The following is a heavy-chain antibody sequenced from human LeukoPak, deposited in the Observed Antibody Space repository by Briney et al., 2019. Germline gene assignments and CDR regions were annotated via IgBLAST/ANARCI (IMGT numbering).Heavy chain of an antibody. V-gene: IGHV3-66*01. Sequence: PGGSLRLSCAASGFTVSSNCMSWVRQAPGKGLEWVSVIYSGGSTYYADSVKGRFTISRDSSKNTLYLQMNSLRAEDTAVYYCARVGRGRDGYNSVGWLDPWGQGTLVTVSS. CDR1: GFTVSSNC. D-gene: IGHD5-24*01. J-gene: IGHJ5*02. CDR2: IYSGGST. CDR3: ARVGRGRDGYNSVGWLDP.